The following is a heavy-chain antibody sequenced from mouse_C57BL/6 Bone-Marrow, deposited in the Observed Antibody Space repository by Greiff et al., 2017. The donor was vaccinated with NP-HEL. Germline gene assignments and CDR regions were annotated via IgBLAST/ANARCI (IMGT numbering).Heavy chain of an antibody. CDR2: INPNNGGT. Sequence: VQLQQSGPELVKPGASVKISCKASGYTFTDYYMNWVKQSPGQSLEWIGDINPNNGGTSYNQKFKGKATLTVDKSSSAAYMELRSLTSEDSAVYYCNYEAYWGQGTLVTVSA. CDR1: GYTFTDYY. CDR3: NYEAY. V-gene: IGHV1-26*01. D-gene: IGHD1-1*01. J-gene: IGHJ3*01.